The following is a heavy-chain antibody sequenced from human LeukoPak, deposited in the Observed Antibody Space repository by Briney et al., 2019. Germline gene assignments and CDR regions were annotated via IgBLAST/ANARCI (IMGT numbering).Heavy chain of an antibody. J-gene: IGHJ4*02. CDR3: ARAFSGYDYDY. CDR1: GGTFISYT. CDR2: IIPILGIA. D-gene: IGHD5-12*01. V-gene: IGHV1-69*02. Sequence: GASVKVSCKASGGTFISYTISWVRQAPGQGLEWMGRIIPILGIANYAQKFQGRVTITADKSTSTAYMELSSLRSEDTAVYYCARAFSGYDYDYWGQGTLVTVSP.